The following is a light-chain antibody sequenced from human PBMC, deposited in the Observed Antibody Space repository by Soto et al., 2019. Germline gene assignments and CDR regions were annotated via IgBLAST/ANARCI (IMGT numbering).Light chain of an antibody. J-gene: IGKJ5*01. V-gene: IGKV3-20*01. CDR2: GAS. CDR3: QQYGYSPIT. CDR1: QSVSSSY. Sequence: VLTPSPATLSLXPXXXXXLSXXXSQSVSSSYLAWYQQKPGQAPRLLIYGASSRATGSPDRFSGGGSGTDFTLTISRLEPEDFAVYYCQQYGYSPITFGQGTRLENK.